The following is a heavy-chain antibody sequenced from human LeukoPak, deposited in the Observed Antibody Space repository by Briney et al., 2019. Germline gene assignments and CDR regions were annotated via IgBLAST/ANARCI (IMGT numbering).Heavy chain of an antibody. D-gene: IGHD3-10*01. CDR3: AKDHYYGSGSYSRWVYFDY. J-gene: IGHJ4*02. V-gene: IGHV3-43*01. CDR2: ISWDGGST. Sequence: GGSLRLSCAASGFTFDDYTMHWVRQAPGKGLEWVSLISWDGGSTYYADSVKGRFTISRDNSKNSLYLQMNSLRTEDTASYFRAKDHYYGSGSYSRWVYFDYWGQGTLVTVSS. CDR1: GFTFDDYT.